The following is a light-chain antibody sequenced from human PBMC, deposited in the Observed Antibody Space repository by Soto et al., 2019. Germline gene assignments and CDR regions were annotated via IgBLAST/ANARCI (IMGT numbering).Light chain of an antibody. V-gene: IGLV2-8*01. CDR1: SSDIGASNS. J-gene: IGLJ2*01. Sequence: QSALTQPPSASGSPGQSVTISCAGSSSDIGASNSVSWYQQHPGKAPKLLISEVTKRPSGVPDRFSGSKSGNTASLTVSGLQAEDEADYYCSSYAGSNNSVVFGGGTKLTVL. CDR3: SSYAGSNNSVV. CDR2: EVT.